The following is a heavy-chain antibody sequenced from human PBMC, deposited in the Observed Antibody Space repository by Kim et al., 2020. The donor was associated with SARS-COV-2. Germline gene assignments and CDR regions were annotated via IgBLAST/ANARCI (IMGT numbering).Heavy chain of an antibody. J-gene: IGHJ5*02. CDR3: AKDQYADGDYVWFDP. V-gene: IGHV3-23*01. Sequence: DAVKGRFTIARDNSKNPLYLQMNSMRAEDTAVYYCAKDQYADGDYVWFDPWGQGTLVTVSS. D-gene: IGHD4-17*01.